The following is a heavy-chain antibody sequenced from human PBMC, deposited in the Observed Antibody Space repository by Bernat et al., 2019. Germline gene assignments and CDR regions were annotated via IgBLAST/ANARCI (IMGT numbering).Heavy chain of an antibody. CDR1: GFTFSSYG. V-gene: IGHV3-33*01. D-gene: IGHD2-21*02. CDR3: ARDPGPEVTNDAFDI. J-gene: IGHJ3*02. CDR2: IWYDGSNK. Sequence: QVQLVESGGGVVQPGRSLRLSCAASGFTFSSYGMHWVRQAPGKGLEWVAVIWYDGSNKYYADSVKGRFTISRDNSTNTLYLQMNSLRAEDTAVYYCARDPGPEVTNDAFDIWGQGTMVTVSS.